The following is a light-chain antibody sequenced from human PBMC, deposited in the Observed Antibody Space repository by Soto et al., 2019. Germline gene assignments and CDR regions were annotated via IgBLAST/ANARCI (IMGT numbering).Light chain of an antibody. Sequence: DIQVTQSPSTLSAFIGDRVTITCRASQSVNSWLAWYQQIPGKAPKLLIYDASTLESGVPSRFSGSGSGTEFTLAISSLQPDDFATYYCHQYNSYHTFGGGTKVDIK. CDR2: DAS. CDR1: QSVNSW. V-gene: IGKV1-5*01. J-gene: IGKJ4*01. CDR3: HQYNSYHT.